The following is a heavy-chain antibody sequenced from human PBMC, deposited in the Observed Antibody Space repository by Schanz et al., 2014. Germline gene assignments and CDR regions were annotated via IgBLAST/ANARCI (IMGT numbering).Heavy chain of an antibody. Sequence: EVQLVESGGGLVQPGGSLRLSCAASGFTFSSYAMSWVRQAPGKGLEWVSGISGSGGSTYYADSVKGRLTISRDNSKNTLYLQMNSLRAEDTAVYYCAKDLLYGAPMPLNHLDYWGQGTLVTVSS. CDR3: AKDLLYGAPMPLNHLDY. J-gene: IGHJ4*02. CDR2: ISGSGGST. CDR1: GFTFSSYA. D-gene: IGHD2-2*01. V-gene: IGHV3-23*04.